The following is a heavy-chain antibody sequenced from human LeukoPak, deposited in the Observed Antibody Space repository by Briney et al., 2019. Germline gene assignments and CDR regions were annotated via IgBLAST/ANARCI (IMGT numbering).Heavy chain of an antibody. V-gene: IGHV1-46*01. D-gene: IGHD1-7*01. CDR1: GYTFTSYY. J-gene: IGHJ4*02. CDR2: INPSGGST. CDR3: ASTGTTRANFDY. Sequence: ASMKVSCKASGYTFTSYYMHWVRQAPGQGLEWMGIINPSGGSTSYAQKFQGRVTMTRDTSTSTVYMELSSLRSEDTAVYYCASTGTTRANFDYWGQGTLVTVSS.